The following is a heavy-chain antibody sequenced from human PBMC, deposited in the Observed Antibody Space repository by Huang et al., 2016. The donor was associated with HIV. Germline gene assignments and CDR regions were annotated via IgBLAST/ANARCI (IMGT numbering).Heavy chain of an antibody. D-gene: IGHD3-22*01. CDR3: ARAGEAYYDSSGYYYFDY. CDR1: GGTFSSYA. V-gene: IGHV1-69*01. CDR2: IIPILDAA. Sequence: QVQLVQSGAEVKKPGSSVKVSCKASGGTFSSYAISWVRQAPGQGLEWMGGIIPILDAANYAQKFQGRVTITADESTSTAYMELSSLRSEDTAVYYCARAGEAYYDSSGYYYFDYWGQGTLVTVSS. J-gene: IGHJ4*02.